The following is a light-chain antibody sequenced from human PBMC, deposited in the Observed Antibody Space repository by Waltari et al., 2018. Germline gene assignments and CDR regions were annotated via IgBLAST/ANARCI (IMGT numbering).Light chain of an antibody. V-gene: IGLV1-47*01. CDR1: SSNIGSNY. CDR3: AVWDDSLSGPYVV. Sequence: QSVLTQPPSASGTPGQRVNISCSGSSSNIGSNYVYWYQQLPGTAPKLLIYRNNRRPSWVPDRFSGSKSGTSASLAISGLRSEDEADYYCAVWDDSLSGPYVVFGGGTKLTVL. J-gene: IGLJ2*01. CDR2: RNN.